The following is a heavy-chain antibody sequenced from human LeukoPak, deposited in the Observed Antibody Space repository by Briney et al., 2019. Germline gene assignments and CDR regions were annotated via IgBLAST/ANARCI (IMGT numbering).Heavy chain of an antibody. CDR3: AKDMHPSPSPPGNFPVPGDPKI. D-gene: IGHD1-1*01. CDR1: GFTFDDYA. CDR2: ISWNSGSI. Sequence: GGSLRLSCAASGFTFDDYAMHWVRQAPGKGLEWVSGISWNSGSIGYADSVKGRFTISRDNAKNSLYLQMNSLRAEDTALYYCAKDMHPSPSPPGNFPVPGDPKIGGQGTLVTVSS. V-gene: IGHV3-9*01. J-gene: IGHJ4*02.